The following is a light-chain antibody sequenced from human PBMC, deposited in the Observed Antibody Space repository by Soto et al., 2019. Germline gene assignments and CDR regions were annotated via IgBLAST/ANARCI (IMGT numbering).Light chain of an antibody. CDR2: DND. CDR3: QSYDNSLSGVV. Sequence: QSVLTQPPLVSGAPGQRIIISCTGSSSNIGAGFDVHWYQHLPGTAPKLLVYDNDNRPSGLPARFSDSRSGTSASLAITSLQADDEADYYCQSYDNSLSGVVFGGGTKLTVL. J-gene: IGLJ2*01. V-gene: IGLV1-40*01. CDR1: SSNIGAGFD.